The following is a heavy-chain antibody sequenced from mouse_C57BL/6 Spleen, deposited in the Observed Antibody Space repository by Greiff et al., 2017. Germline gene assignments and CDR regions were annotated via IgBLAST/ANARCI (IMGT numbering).Heavy chain of an antibody. V-gene: IGHV1-64*01. CDR1: GYTFTSYW. CDR3: ARWSGTWYFDV. Sequence: QVQLKQPGAELVKPGASVKLSCKASGYTFTSYWMHWVKQRPGQGLEWIGMIHPNSGSTNYNEKFKSKATLTVDKSSSTAYMQLSSLTSEDSAVYYCARWSGTWYFDVWGTGTTVTVSS. J-gene: IGHJ1*03. D-gene: IGHD4-1*01. CDR2: IHPNSGST.